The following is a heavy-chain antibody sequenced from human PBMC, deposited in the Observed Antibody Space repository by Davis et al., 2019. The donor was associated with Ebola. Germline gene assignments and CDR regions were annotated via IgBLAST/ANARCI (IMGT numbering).Heavy chain of an antibody. CDR1: GFTFSSYA. J-gene: IGHJ4*02. V-gene: IGHV3-23*01. D-gene: IGHD6-19*01. CDR3: AKAQGSSGWYAFDY. CDR2: ISNSGGST. Sequence: GESLKISCAASGFTFSSYAMTWVRQAPGKGLEWVSGISNSGGSTYYADSVKGRFTISRDNSKSTLYLQMNSLRAEDTAVYYCAKAQGSSGWYAFDYWGQGTLVTVSS.